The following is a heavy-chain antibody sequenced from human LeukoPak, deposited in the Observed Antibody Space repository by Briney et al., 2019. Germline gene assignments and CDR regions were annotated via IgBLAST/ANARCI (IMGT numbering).Heavy chain of an antibody. J-gene: IGHJ6*03. CDR3: ARGGGNYGGNSGVPGYYYYYMDV. Sequence: GGSLRLSCAASGFTFSSYAMHWVRQAPGKGLEYVSAISSNGGSTYYANSVKGRFTTSRDNSKNTLYLQMGSLRAEDMAVYYCARGGGNYGGNSGVPGYYYYYMDVWGKGTTVTVSS. V-gene: IGHV3-64*01. D-gene: IGHD4-23*01. CDR2: ISSNGGST. CDR1: GFTFSSYA.